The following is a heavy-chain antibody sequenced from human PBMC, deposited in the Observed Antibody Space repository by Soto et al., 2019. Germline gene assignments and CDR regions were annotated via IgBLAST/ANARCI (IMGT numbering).Heavy chain of an antibody. V-gene: IGHV3-21*01. CDR2: ISSSSSYI. D-gene: IGHD6-19*01. J-gene: IGHJ6*02. Sequence: LRLSCAASGFTFSSYSMNWVRQAPGKGLEWVSSISSSSSYIYYADSVKGRFTISRDNAKNSLYLQMNSLRAEDTAVYYCARDKQWLVRGYYYGMDVWGQGTTVTVSS. CDR1: GFTFSSYS. CDR3: ARDKQWLVRGYYYGMDV.